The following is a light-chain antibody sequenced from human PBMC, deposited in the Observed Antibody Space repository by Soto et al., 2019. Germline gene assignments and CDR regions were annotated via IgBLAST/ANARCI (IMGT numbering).Light chain of an antibody. J-gene: IGKJ2*01. CDR2: DAS. V-gene: IGKV1-39*01. CDR3: QQSDSTPYT. Sequence: DIQMTQSPSSLSASVGDRVTITCRAGQTISSSLNWYQQKPGKAPNLLIYDASSLLSGVPSRFSGSGSGTDFTLTIASLQPEDFSTYYCQQSDSTPYTFGQGTKVEI. CDR1: QTISSS.